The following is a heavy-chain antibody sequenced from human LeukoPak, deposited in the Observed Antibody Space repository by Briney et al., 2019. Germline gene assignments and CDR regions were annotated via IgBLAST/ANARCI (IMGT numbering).Heavy chain of an antibody. CDR1: AFTFSRYA. CDR3: EKDENYFDY. J-gene: IGHJ4*02. Sequence: GGSLRLCCAASAFTFSRYAMSWVRQAPGKGLEWVSAISGSGGSTYYADSVKGRFTISRDNSKNTLYLQMNSLRAEDTAVYYCEKDENYFDYWGQGTLITVSS. CDR2: ISGSGGST. V-gene: IGHV3-23*01.